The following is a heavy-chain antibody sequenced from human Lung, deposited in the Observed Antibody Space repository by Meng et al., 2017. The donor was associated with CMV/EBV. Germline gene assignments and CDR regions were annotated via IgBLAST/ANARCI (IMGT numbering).Heavy chain of an antibody. CDR3: AREGTNSYYFDY. J-gene: IGHJ4*02. D-gene: IGHD1-14*01. V-gene: IGHV4-30-4*01. Sequence: VSRDSISSGDSYWSWIRQPPGKGLEWIGYIYESGSTSYNPSLESRVTISVDTSKNQFSLKVMSVTAADTAVYYCAREGTNSYYFDYWGQGTLVTVSS. CDR2: IYESGST. CDR1: RDSISSGDSY.